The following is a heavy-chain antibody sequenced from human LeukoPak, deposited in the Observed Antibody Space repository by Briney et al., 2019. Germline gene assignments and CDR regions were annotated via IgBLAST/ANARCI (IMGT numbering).Heavy chain of an antibody. CDR1: GYTFTSYD. D-gene: IGHD2-15*01. CDR3: ARLNGGSCYFCTGDWFDP. J-gene: IGHJ5*02. Sequence: GASVKVSCKASGYTFTSYDINWVRQATGQGLEWMGWMNPNSGNTGYAQKFQGRVTMTRNTSISTAYMELSSLRSEDTAVYYCARLNGGSCYFCTGDWFDPWGQGTLVTVSS. V-gene: IGHV1-8*01. CDR2: MNPNSGNT.